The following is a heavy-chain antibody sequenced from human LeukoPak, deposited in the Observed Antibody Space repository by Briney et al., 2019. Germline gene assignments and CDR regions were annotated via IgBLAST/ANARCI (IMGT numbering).Heavy chain of an antibody. D-gene: IGHD3-22*01. J-gene: IGHJ4*02. Sequence: GGSLRLSCAASGFTFSSYGMHWVRQAPGKGLEWVAVIWNDGSNKYYADSVKGRFTISRDNSKNTLYLQMNSLRAEDTAVYYCAKSSYYDSSGYYREYYFDYWGQGTLVTVSS. CDR2: IWNDGSNK. CDR1: GFTFSSYG. V-gene: IGHV3-33*06. CDR3: AKSSYYDSSGYYREYYFDY.